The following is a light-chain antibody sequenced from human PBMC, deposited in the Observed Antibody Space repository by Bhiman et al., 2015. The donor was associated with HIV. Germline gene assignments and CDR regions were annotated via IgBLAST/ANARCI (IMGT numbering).Light chain of an antibody. J-gene: IGLJ2*01. CDR2: DVS. V-gene: IGLV2-14*03. CDR3: CSYAGSTTYVV. CDR1: SSDVGGYNY. Sequence: QSALTQPASVSGSPGQSITISCTGTSSDVGGYNYVSWCQQHPGKAPKLMIYDVSNRPSGVSNRFSGSKSGNTASLTISGLQTEDEGDYYCCSYAGSTTYVVFGGGTQLTVV.